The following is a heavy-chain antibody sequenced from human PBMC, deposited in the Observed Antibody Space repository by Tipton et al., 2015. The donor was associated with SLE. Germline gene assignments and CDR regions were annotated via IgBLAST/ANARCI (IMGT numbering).Heavy chain of an antibody. Sequence: TLSLTCSVSGYSISSGYWGWIRQPPGKDLEWIATLHHSGSTYYSPSLKSRVTISVDTSKNQFSLKLSSVTAADTAVYYCATGRGSLYFQNWGQGTLVTVSS. V-gene: IGHV4-38-2*02. CDR3: ATGRGSLYFQN. CDR2: LHHSGST. J-gene: IGHJ1*01. CDR1: GYSISSGY. D-gene: IGHD3-10*01.